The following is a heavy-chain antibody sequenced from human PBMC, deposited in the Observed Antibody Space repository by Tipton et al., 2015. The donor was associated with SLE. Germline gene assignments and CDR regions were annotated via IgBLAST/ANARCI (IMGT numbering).Heavy chain of an antibody. J-gene: IGHJ4*02. V-gene: IGHV4-61*01. CDR2: IYYSGST. D-gene: IGHD6-19*01. CDR3: ARGLAVAGRHFDY. CDR1: GGSVSSGSYY. Sequence: TLSLTCTVSGGSVSSGSYYWSWIRQPPGKGLEWIGYIYYSGSTNYNPSLKSRVTISVDTSKNQFSLKLSSVTAADTAVYYCARGLAVAGRHFDYWGQGTLVTVSS.